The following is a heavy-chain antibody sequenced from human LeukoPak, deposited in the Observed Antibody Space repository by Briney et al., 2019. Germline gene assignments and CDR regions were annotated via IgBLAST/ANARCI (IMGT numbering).Heavy chain of an antibody. CDR2: ISSDGRTI. D-gene: IGHD5-24*01. Sequence: GGSLRLSCAASGFTFSDYFMNWVRQTPEKRLEWLSYISSDGRTIYYADSVKGRFTISRDNAKNSHFLQMNSLRAEDTAVYYCARGGDCYTIGDYWGQGTRVTVSS. J-gene: IGHJ4*02. CDR3: ARGGDCYTIGDY. V-gene: IGHV3-11*04. CDR1: GFTFSDYF.